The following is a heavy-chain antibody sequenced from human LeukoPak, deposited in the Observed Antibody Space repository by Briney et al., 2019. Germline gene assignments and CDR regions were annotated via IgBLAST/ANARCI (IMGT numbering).Heavy chain of an antibody. CDR3: ANPHTAMVLGYYFDY. V-gene: IGHV3-23*01. CDR1: GVTFTSYA. D-gene: IGHD5-18*01. Sequence: GGSLRLSCAPSGVTFTSYAMSWVRQAPGAGLEWVSAFSGSGGSTYYADSVKGGFTISRDNSKNTLYLQMTSLRAEDTAVNYCANPHTAMVLGYYFDYWGQGTLVTVSS. J-gene: IGHJ4*02. CDR2: FSGSGGST.